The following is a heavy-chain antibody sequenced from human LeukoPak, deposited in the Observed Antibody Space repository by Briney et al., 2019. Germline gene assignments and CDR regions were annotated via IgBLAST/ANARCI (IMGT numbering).Heavy chain of an antibody. CDR3: ARFAVHRRITVAGQFGLDY. CDR1: GYIFTSYN. D-gene: IGHD6-19*01. CDR2: INPSGGST. J-gene: IGHJ4*02. Sequence: ASVKVSCKASGYIFTSYNIYWVRQAPGQGLEWMGIINPSGGSTNYAQKFQGRGTMTRDTSTSTVYMELSSLRSEDTAVYYCARFAVHRRITVAGQFGLDYWGQGTLVSVSS. V-gene: IGHV1-46*01.